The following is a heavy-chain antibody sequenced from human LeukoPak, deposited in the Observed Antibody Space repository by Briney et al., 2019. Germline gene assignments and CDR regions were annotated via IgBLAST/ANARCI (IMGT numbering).Heavy chain of an antibody. V-gene: IGHV1-69*13. Sequence: SVKLSCTASGGTFSSYAISWVRQAPGQGLEWMGGISPIFGTANYAQKFQGRVTITADDSTNTAYMELSSLRSEDTAVYYCARSQSLSIGWYRWDFDLWGRGTLVTVSS. CDR1: GGTFSSYA. J-gene: IGHJ2*01. CDR2: ISPIFGTA. D-gene: IGHD6-19*01. CDR3: ARSQSLSIGWYRWDFDL.